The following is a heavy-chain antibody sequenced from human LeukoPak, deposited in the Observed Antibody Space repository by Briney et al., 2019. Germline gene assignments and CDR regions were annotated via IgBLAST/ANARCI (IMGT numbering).Heavy chain of an antibody. V-gene: IGHV3-23*01. D-gene: IGHD1-7*01. Sequence: QPGGSLRLSCAASGFTFSSYAMSWVRQAPGKGLEWVSAISGSGGSTYYADSVKGRFTISRDNSKNTLYLQMNSLRAEGTAVYYCAKDRAKNWNYALDYWGQGTLVTVSS. CDR3: AKDRAKNWNYALDY. CDR1: GFTFSSYA. J-gene: IGHJ4*02. CDR2: ISGSGGST.